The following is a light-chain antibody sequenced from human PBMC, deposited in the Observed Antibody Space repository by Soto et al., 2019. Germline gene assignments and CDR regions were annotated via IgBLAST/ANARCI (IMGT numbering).Light chain of an antibody. CDR3: SSYTTASSLE. Sequence: QSVLTQPGSVSGSPGQSINISCTGISRDVGTYKYVSWYQQHPGKAPKLIIFEVSHRPSGVSDRFSGSKSGNTASLTISGLQAEDEADYSCSSYTTASSLEFGGGTKVTVL. CDR2: EVS. V-gene: IGLV2-14*01. CDR1: SRDVGTYKY. J-gene: IGLJ2*01.